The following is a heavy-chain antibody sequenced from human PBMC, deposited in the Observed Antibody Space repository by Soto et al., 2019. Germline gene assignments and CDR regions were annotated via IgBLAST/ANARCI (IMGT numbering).Heavy chain of an antibody. J-gene: IGHJ4*02. D-gene: IGHD3-22*01. CDR3: ARNDSPDY. Sequence: SETLSLTCAVSGYSISSGYYLGWIRQPPGKGLEWIGSIYHSGSTYYNPSLKSRVTISVDTSKNQFSLKLSSVTAADTAVYYWARNDSPDYWGQGTLVTVSS. V-gene: IGHV4-38-2*01. CDR1: GYSISSGYY. CDR2: IYHSGST.